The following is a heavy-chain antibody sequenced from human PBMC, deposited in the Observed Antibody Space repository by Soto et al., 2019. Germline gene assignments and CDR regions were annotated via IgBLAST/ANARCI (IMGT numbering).Heavy chain of an antibody. CDR2: IVVGSGNT. CDR3: AAAANYYDSSGYFPDAFDI. Sequence: GASVKVSCKASGFTFTSSAVQWVRQARGQRLEWIGWIVVGSGNTNYAQKFQERVTITRDMSTGTAYMELSSLRSEDTAVYYCAAAANYYDSSGYFPDAFDIWGQGTMVTVSS. V-gene: IGHV1-58*01. J-gene: IGHJ3*02. D-gene: IGHD3-22*01. CDR1: GFTFTSSA.